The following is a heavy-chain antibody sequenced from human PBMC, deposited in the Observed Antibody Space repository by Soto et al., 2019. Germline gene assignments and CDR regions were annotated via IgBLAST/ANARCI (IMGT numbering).Heavy chain of an antibody. CDR1: GFSFSSYW. J-gene: IGHJ4*02. V-gene: IGHV3-74*01. CDR3: ARGSGFQAGVHGY. Sequence: EVQLVESGGGLVQPGGSLRLSCAASGFSFSSYWMHWVRQAPGRGLMWVSRINTDGTSTSYADSVKGRFTISRDNGKNTLYLQMISLRAEDTAVYYCARGSGFQAGVHGYWGQGILITVSS. D-gene: IGHD6-25*01. CDR2: INTDGTST.